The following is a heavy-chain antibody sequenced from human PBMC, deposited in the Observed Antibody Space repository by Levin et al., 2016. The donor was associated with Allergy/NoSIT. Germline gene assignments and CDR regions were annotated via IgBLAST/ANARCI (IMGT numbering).Heavy chain of an antibody. CDR2: IKRDESEK. D-gene: IGHD2-2*03. V-gene: IGHV3-7*04. CDR1: GFTFSSYW. Sequence: GESLKISCAASGFTFSSYWMTWVRQAPGKGLEWVANIKRDESEKYYVDSVKGRFTISRDNAKNSLYLQMNSLRAEDTAVYFCARAAFDGYCSSTSCSFDYWGQGTLVTVSS. J-gene: IGHJ4*02. CDR3: ARAAFDGYCSSTSCSFDY.